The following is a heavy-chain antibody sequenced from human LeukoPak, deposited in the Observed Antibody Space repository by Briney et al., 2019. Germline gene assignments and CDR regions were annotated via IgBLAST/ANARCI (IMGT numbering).Heavy chain of an antibody. D-gene: IGHD3-16*01. CDR3: ARGGDHPTFLFQYMDV. Sequence: PGRSLRLSCAASGFTFSNYAMHWVRQAPGKGLEWVSSISTSSSYIYYADSVKGRFTISRDNAKNSLFLQMNSLRAEDTAVYYCARGGDHPTFLFQYMDVWGKGTTVTVSS. J-gene: IGHJ6*03. CDR2: ISTSSSYI. CDR1: GFTFSNYA. V-gene: IGHV3-21*06.